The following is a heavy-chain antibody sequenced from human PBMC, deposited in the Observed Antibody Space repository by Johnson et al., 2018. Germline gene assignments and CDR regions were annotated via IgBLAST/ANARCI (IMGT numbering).Heavy chain of an antibody. D-gene: IGHD3-22*01. CDR2: MNPDSGKS. CDR1: GYGFLKYD. V-gene: IGHV1-8*03. Sequence: QVRLVESGAEVKKPGASVKVSCRASGYGFLKYDITWVRQATGQGLEWMGWMNPDSGKSDSAQKFQGRVPITRNPSISTAYMELSSLRSEDTAIYYFERARNYYDTTDWQTLGFFEIWGQGTMVTVSS. CDR3: ERARNYYDTTDWQTLGFFEI. J-gene: IGHJ3*02.